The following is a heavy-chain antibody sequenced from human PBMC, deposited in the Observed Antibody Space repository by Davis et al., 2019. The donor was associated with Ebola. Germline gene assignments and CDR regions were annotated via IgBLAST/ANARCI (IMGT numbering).Heavy chain of an antibody. D-gene: IGHD4-17*01. CDR1: GFGFSSYA. V-gene: IGHV3-33*01. CDR3: AREGDYGEGYFQH. Sequence: GESLKISCAASGFGFSSYAMHWVRQAPGKGLEWVAVIWFDGSNKYYADSVKGRFTISRDNSKNTLYLQMNSLRAEDTAVYYCAREGDYGEGYFQHWGQGTPVTVSS. CDR2: IWFDGSNK. J-gene: IGHJ1*01.